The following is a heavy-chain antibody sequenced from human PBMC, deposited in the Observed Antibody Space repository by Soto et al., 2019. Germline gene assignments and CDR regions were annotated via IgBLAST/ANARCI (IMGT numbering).Heavy chain of an antibody. CDR1: GFTFSSYW. V-gene: IGHV3-74*01. Sequence: GGSLRLSCAASGFTFSSYWMHWVRQAPGKGLVWVSRINSDGSSTSYADSVKGRFTISRDNAKNTLYLQMNSLGAEDTAVYYCARDRHYDYVWGSTGFDPWGQGTLVTVSS. D-gene: IGHD3-16*01. J-gene: IGHJ5*02. CDR3: ARDRHYDYVWGSTGFDP. CDR2: INSDGSST.